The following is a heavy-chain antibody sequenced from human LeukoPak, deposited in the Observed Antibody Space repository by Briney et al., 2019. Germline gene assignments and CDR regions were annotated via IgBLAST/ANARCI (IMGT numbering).Heavy chain of an antibody. J-gene: IGHJ4*02. CDR3: AREVDIVVVTAVNFDC. Sequence: SQTLSLTWAISGDSVSSNSAAWNWISRSPSRGLEWMGRTYYRSKWYNDYAVSVKSRITISPDTSKNQFSLQLNSVTPEDTAVYYCAREVDIVVVTAVNFDCWGQGTLVTVSS. D-gene: IGHD2-21*02. CDR2: TYYRSKWYN. CDR1: GDSVSSNSAA. V-gene: IGHV6-1*01.